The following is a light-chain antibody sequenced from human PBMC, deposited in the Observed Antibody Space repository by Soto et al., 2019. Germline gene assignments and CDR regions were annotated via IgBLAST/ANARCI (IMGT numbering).Light chain of an antibody. V-gene: IGLV1-40*01. CDR3: QSYDSSLDVV. CDR2: GNS. J-gene: IGLJ2*01. CDR1: SSNIGAGYD. Sequence: QSVLTQPPSVSGAPGQRVTISCTGSSSNIGAGYDVHWYQQLPGTAPKLLIYGNSNRPSGVPDRFSGSKSGTSASLAITGLQAEDEADYYCQSYDSSLDVVFGGGNKVTVL.